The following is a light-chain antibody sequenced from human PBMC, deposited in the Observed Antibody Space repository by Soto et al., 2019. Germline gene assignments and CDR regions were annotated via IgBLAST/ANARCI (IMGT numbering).Light chain of an antibody. CDR2: GAS. J-gene: IGKJ3*01. CDR1: QSVNNNY. CDR3: QRYGSSPLT. Sequence: EIVLTQSPGTLALSPGERATLSCRASQSVNNNYLTWYQQKRGQAPRLLIHGASSRATGIPDRFSGSGSGTHVTLTLSRLEPEDVAVYYCQRYGSSPLTHGPGTRVGI. V-gene: IGKV3-20*01.